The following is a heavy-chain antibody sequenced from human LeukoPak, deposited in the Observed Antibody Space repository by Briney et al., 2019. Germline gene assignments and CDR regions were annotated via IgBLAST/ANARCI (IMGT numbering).Heavy chain of an antibody. CDR3: ARASTSFLAYWYLDL. Sequence: GGSLRLSCAASGFTFSSYSMNWVRQAPGKGLEWVSSISSSSSYIYYADSVKGRFTISRDNAKNSLYLQMNSLRAEDTAVYYCARASTSFLAYWYLDLWGRGTLVTVSS. CDR2: ISSSSSYI. V-gene: IGHV3-21*01. D-gene: IGHD4-11*01. J-gene: IGHJ2*01. CDR1: GFTFSSYS.